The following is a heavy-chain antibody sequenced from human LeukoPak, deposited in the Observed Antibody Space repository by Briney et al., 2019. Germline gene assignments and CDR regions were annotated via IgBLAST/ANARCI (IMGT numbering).Heavy chain of an antibody. D-gene: IGHD3-3*01. V-gene: IGHV3-33*01. CDR3: AREGVWSGYELVG. CDR2: IWYDGSNK. CDR1: GFTFSSYG. J-gene: IGHJ4*02. Sequence: GRSLRLSCAASGFTFSSYGMHWVRQAPGKGLEWVAVIWYDGSNKYYADSVKGRFTISRDNSKNTLYLQMNSLRAEDTAVYYCAREGVWSGYELVGWGQGTLVTVSS.